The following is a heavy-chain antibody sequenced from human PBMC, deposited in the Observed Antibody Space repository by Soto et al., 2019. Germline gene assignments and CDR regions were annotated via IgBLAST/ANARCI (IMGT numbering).Heavy chain of an antibody. Sequence: QVQLQESGPGLVKPSETLSLTCTVSGGSITRGGYYWSWILQHPGKGLEWIGYIYTRGTTYYNPPLKNRVTISVETYKNQFSLKLTSVTAADTAVYYCARDPAPWGQGTLVTVSS. CDR3: ARDPAP. J-gene: IGHJ5*02. CDR2: IYTRGTT. CDR1: GGSITRGGYY. V-gene: IGHV4-31*03.